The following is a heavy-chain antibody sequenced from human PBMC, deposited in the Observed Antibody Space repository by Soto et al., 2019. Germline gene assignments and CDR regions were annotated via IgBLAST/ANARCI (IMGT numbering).Heavy chain of an antibody. J-gene: IGHJ6*02. CDR2: INAGNGNT. D-gene: IGHD2-15*01. CDR1: GYTFTSYA. Sequence: ASVKVSCEASGYTFTSYAMHCVRQAPGQRLEWMGWINAGNGNTKYSQKFQGRVTITRDTSASTAYMELSSLRSDDTAVYYCARSLPRILAGMDVWGQGTTVTVSS. V-gene: IGHV1-3*01. CDR3: ARSLPRILAGMDV.